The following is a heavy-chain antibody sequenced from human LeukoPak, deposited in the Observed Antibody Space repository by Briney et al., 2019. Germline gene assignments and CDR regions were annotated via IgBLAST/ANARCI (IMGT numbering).Heavy chain of an antibody. CDR1: GGTFSSYA. CDR3: ARPSLNYCSSTSCPLDI. CDR2: IIPIFGTA. J-gene: IGHJ3*02. D-gene: IGHD2-2*01. V-gene: IGHV1-69*13. Sequence: ASMKVSCKASGGTFSSYAISWVRQAPGQGLEWMGGIIPIFGTANYAQKFQGRVTITADESTSTAYMELSSLRSEDTAVYYCARPSLNYCSSTSCPLDIWGQGTMVTVSS.